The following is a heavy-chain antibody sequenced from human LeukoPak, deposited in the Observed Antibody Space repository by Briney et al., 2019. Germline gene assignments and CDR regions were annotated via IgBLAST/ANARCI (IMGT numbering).Heavy chain of an antibody. V-gene: IGHV3-30-3*01. Sequence: GGSLRLSCAASGFTFSSYAMHWVRQAPGKGLEWVAVMSYDGSNKYYADSVKGRFTISRDNSKNTLYLQMNSLRAEDTAVYYCARTDTAHYFDYWGQGTLVTVSS. J-gene: IGHJ4*02. CDR1: GFTFSSYA. CDR2: MSYDGSNK. D-gene: IGHD5-18*01. CDR3: ARTDTAHYFDY.